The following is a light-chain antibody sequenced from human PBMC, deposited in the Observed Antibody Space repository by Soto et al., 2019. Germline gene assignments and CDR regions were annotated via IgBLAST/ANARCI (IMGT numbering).Light chain of an antibody. Sequence: QSVLTQPPSVSGAPGQTVTISCTGSSSNIGAGYDVHWYQQLPGTAPKLLIYGNSNRPSGVPDRFSGSKSGTSASLAITGLQAEDEADYYCQSYDSSLSGWVFGGGTKVTVL. CDR3: QSYDSSLSGWV. CDR1: SSNIGAGYD. V-gene: IGLV1-40*01. J-gene: IGLJ3*02. CDR2: GNS.